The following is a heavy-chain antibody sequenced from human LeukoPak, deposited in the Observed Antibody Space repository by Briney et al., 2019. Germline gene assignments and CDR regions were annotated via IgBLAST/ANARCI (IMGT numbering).Heavy chain of an antibody. D-gene: IGHD4-17*01. J-gene: IGHJ4*02. V-gene: IGHV3-23*01. Sequence: PGGSPRLSCAASGFTFSSYGMSWVRQAPGKGLEWVSAISGSGGSTYYADSVKGRFTISRDNSKNTLYLQMNSLRAEDTAVYYCAKGDDYGDYGYFDYWGQGTLVTVSS. CDR2: ISGSGGST. CDR3: AKGDDYGDYGYFDY. CDR1: GFTFSSYG.